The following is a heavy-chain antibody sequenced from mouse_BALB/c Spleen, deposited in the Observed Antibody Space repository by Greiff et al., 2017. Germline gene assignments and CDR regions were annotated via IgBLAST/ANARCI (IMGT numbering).Heavy chain of an antibody. CDR1: GFTFSSFG. J-gene: IGHJ2*01. Sequence: DVMLVESGGGLVQPGGSRKLSCAASGFTFSSFGMHWVRQAPEKGLEWVAYISSGSSTIYYADTVKGRFTISRDNPKNTLFLQMTSLRSEDTAMYYCARAGSRSFDYWGQGTTLTVPS. CDR2: ISSGSSTI. CDR3: ARAGSRSFDY. V-gene: IGHV5-17*02. D-gene: IGHD1-1*01.